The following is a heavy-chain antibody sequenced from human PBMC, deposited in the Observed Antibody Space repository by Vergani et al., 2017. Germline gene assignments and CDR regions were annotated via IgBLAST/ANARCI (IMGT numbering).Heavy chain of an antibody. Sequence: EVQLLESGGGLVQPGGSLRLTCAASEFTFSNYAMNWVRQAPGKGLEWVSGISGSGVSAYYTDSVKGRFTISRDIAKNTLYLQVRSLRLEDTGVYHCVRDRGLCAGGRCYTEAWDYWGQGTAVTVSS. V-gene: IGHV3-23*01. J-gene: IGHJ4*02. CDR1: EFTFSNYA. D-gene: IGHD2-2*02. CDR2: ISGSGVSA. CDR3: VRDRGLCAGGRCYTEAWDY.